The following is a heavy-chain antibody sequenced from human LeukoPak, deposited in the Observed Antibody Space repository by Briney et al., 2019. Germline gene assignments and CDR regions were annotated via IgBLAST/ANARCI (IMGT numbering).Heavy chain of an antibody. CDR3: ARLLSGDYVFDY. J-gene: IGHJ4*02. V-gene: IGHV4-34*01. CDR2: INHSGST. CDR1: GGSFSGYY. Sequence: SETLSLTCAVYGGSFSGYYWSWIRQPPGKGLEWIGEINHSGSTNYNPSLKSRVTISVDTSKNQFSLKLSSVTAADTAVYYCARLLSGDYVFDYWGQGTLATVSS. D-gene: IGHD4-17*01.